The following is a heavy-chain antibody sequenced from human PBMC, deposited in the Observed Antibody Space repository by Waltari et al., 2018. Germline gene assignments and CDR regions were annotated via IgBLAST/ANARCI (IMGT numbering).Heavy chain of an antibody. Sequence: QVQLQESGPGLVKPSQTLSLTCTVSGGSISSGSSYWSWIRQPAGKGLEWIGRIYTSGSTNYNPSLKSRVTISVDTSKNQFSLKLSSVTAADTAVYYCARIDPPGDSLRSDYWGQGTLVTVSS. V-gene: IGHV4-61*02. J-gene: IGHJ4*02. CDR1: GGSISSGSSY. CDR2: IYTSGST. CDR3: ARIDPPGDSLRSDY. D-gene: IGHD7-27*01.